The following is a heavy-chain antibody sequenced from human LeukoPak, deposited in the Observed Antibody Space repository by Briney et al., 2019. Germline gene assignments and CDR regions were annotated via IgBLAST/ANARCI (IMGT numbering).Heavy chain of an antibody. CDR1: GYTFTSYY. J-gene: IGHJ4*02. CDR2: FDPEDGET. D-gene: IGHD1-7*01. CDR3: ATGPKSWNSPFDY. V-gene: IGHV1-24*01. Sequence: GASVKVSCKASGYTFTSYYMHWVRQAPGKGLEWMGGFDPEDGETIYAQKFQGRVTMTEDTSTDTAYMELSSLRSEDTAVYYCATGPKSWNSPFDYWGQGTLVTVSS.